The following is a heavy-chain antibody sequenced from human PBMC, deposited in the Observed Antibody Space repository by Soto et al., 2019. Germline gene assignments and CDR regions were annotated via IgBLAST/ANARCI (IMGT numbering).Heavy chain of an antibody. CDR3: ARAYCSGGDCYSGGIYSFDY. CDR1: GFTFRSYG. CDR2: IWFDGSNQ. Sequence: PGGSLRLSCAASGFTFRSYGMHWVRQAPGKGLEWVALIWFDGSNQDYIDSVKGRFTISRDNVKNILYLQMNSLKAEDTAVYYCARAYCSGGDCYSGGIYSFDYWGQGTRVTVSS. J-gene: IGHJ4*02. V-gene: IGHV3-33*01. D-gene: IGHD2-15*01.